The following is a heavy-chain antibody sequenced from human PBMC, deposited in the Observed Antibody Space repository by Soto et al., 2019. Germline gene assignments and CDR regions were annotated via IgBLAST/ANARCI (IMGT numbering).Heavy chain of an antibody. CDR2: ISHDGSNK. Sequence: GGSLRLSCAASGFTFSSYAMHWVRQAPGKGLEWVAVISHDGSNKYYADSVKGRFTISRDNSKNTLYLQMNSLRAEDTAVYYCARVLAARPLYYYYYGMDVWGQGTTVTVSS. CDR3: ARVLAARPLYYYYYGMDV. V-gene: IGHV3-30-3*01. CDR1: GFTFSSYA. D-gene: IGHD6-6*01. J-gene: IGHJ6*02.